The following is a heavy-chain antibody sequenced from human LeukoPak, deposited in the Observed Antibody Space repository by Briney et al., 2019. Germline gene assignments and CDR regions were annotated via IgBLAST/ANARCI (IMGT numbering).Heavy chain of an antibody. D-gene: IGHD6-19*01. CDR2: IYYSGST. CDR1: GSISNYH. CDR3: ARGVSSGSDL. V-gene: IGHV4-59*01. Sequence: PSETLSLTCTVSGSISNYHWSWIRQPPRKGLEWIGYIYYSGSTNYNPSLKSRVTISVDTSKNQFSLKLTSVTAADTAVYYCARGVSSGSDLWGRGTLVTVSS. J-gene: IGHJ2*01.